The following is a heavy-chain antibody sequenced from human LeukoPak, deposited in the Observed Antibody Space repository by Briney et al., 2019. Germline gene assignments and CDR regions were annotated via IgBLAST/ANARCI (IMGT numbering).Heavy chain of an antibody. CDR2: IYTSRST. J-gene: IGHJ4*02. V-gene: IGHV4-4*07. Sequence: SETLSLTCTVSGGSISSHFWSWIRQPAGKGLEWIGRIYTSRSTNYNPSLKSRVTMSVDTSKNQFSLKLSSVTAADTAVYYCANNIDDSRGYWGQGTLVTVSS. D-gene: IGHD3-3*01. CDR3: ANNIDDSRGY. CDR1: GGSISSHF.